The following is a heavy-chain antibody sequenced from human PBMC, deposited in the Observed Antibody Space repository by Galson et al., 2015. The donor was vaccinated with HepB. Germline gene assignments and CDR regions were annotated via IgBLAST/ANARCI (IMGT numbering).Heavy chain of an antibody. Sequence: SLRLSCAASGFTFNDYGMSWVRQAPGKGLEWVSGIVGKGDSTGYADSVKGRFVISRDNAKNSLYLQMDSLRAEDTALYYCARDHVGSGYYYFDFWGQGILATVSS. D-gene: IGHD3-3*01. CDR1: GFTFNDYG. CDR3: ARDHVGSGYYYFDF. J-gene: IGHJ4*02. CDR2: IVGKGDST. V-gene: IGHV3-20*04.